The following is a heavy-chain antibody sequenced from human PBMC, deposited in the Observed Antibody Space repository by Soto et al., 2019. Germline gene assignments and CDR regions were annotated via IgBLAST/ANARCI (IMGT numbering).Heavy chain of an antibody. Sequence: QVQLVQSGAEVKKPGSSVKVSCEASGGTFSSYSFSWVRQAPGQGLEWMGRVIPILGMANYAQKFQGRVTMTASKTTSTVYMALSSLRSEDTAVYYCARGGAGVVPGAVDRHNWFDPWGQGTLVTVSS. CDR2: VIPILGMA. V-gene: IGHV1-69*02. J-gene: IGHJ5*02. CDR3: ARGGAGVVPGAVDRHNWFDP. CDR1: GGTFSSYS. D-gene: IGHD2-2*01.